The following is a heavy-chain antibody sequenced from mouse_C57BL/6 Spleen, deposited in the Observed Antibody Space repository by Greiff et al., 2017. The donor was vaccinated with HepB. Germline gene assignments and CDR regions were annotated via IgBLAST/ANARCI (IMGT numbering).Heavy chain of an antibody. CDR1: GYAFSSYW. Sequence: VQLQQSGAELVKPGASVKISCKASGYAFSSYWMNWVKQRPGKGLEWIGQIYPGDGDTNYNGKFKGKATLTADKSSSTAYMQLSSLTSEDSAVYFCASRGLSTTDAMDYWGQGTSVTVSS. V-gene: IGHV1-80*01. D-gene: IGHD1-1*01. CDR3: ASRGLSTTDAMDY. CDR2: IYPGDGDT. J-gene: IGHJ4*01.